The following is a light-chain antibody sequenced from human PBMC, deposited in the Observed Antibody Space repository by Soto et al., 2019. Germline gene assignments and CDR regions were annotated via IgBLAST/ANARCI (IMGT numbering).Light chain of an antibody. CDR2: GVS. Sequence: EIVLTQTPATLSLSPGERVTLSCRASQNIGATYLAWYQQQPGQAPRLLIYGVSARGTGISDRFSASGSGTDFTLTISRLEPDDCAVYYCHQYSRSPVTFSPLTFGGGAKVEI. J-gene: IGKJ4*01. CDR1: QNIGATY. CDR3: HQYSRSPVTFSPLT. V-gene: IGKV3-20*01.